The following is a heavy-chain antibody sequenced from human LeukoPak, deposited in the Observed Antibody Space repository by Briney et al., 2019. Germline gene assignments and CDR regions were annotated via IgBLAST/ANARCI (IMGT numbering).Heavy chain of an antibody. D-gene: IGHD3-3*01. J-gene: IGHJ6*03. CDR1: GGTISSYY. CDR3: ARGRYDFWSSLGPYYYMDV. V-gene: IGHV4-59*08. Sequence: PSETLSLTCTVSGGTISSYYWNWIRQPPGKGLEWIGYIYYTGSTTYNPSLKSRVTISVDASKNQASLRLKSVTAADTAVYYCARGRYDFWSSLGPYYYMDVWGKGTTVTVSS. CDR2: IYYTGST.